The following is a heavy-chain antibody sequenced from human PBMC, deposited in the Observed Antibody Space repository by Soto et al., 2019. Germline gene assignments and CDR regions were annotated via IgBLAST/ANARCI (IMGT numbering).Heavy chain of an antibody. Sequence: PGESLKISCKGSGYSFTTYWIGWVRQMPGKGLEWMGIIYPGDSDTRYRPSFQGQVTISADKSISTAYLQWSSLKASDTAMYYCARAPARLPDAKPKWDYYYGMDVWGQGTTVTVSS. CDR3: ARAPARLPDAKPKWDYYYGMDV. CDR2: IYPGDSDT. V-gene: IGHV5-51*01. CDR1: GYSFTTYW. D-gene: IGHD2-2*01. J-gene: IGHJ6*02.